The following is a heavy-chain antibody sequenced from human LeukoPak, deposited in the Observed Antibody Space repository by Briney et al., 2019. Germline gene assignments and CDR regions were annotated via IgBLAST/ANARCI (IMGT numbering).Heavy chain of an antibody. CDR2: ISYDGSNK. D-gene: IGHD4-11*01. CDR1: GFTFSSYG. J-gene: IGHJ5*02. CDR3: ARDLTTVTTSGTKRPNWFDP. Sequence: PGGSLRLSCAASGFTFSSYGMHWVRQAPGKGLEWVAVISYDGSNKYYADSVKGRFTISRDNAKNSLYLQMNSLRAEDTAVYYCARDLTTVTTSGTKRPNWFDPWGQGTLVTVSS. V-gene: IGHV3-30*03.